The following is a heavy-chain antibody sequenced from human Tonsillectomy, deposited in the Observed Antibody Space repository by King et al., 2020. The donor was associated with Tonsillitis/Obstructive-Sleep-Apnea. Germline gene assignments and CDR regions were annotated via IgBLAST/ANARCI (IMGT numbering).Heavy chain of an antibody. CDR2: ISYDGNNK. V-gene: IGHV3-30*18. CDR3: AKDVTTPHYYYGMDV. J-gene: IGHJ6*02. CDR1: GFTFSSYG. Sequence: VQLVESGGGVVQPGRSLRLSCAASGFTFSSYGMHWVHQAPGKGLEWVAVISYDGNNKYYADSVKGRVTISRDNSKNTLYLQMNNLRAEDTAVYFCAKDVTTPHYYYGMDVWGQGTTFTVSS. D-gene: IGHD3-3*01.